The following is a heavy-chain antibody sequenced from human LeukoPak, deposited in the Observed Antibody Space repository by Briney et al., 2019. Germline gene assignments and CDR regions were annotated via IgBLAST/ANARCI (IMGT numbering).Heavy chain of an antibody. CDR2: IIPILGIA. V-gene: IGHV1-69*04. CDR3: ARGGGTWQGYYFDY. Sequence: GASVKVSCKASGGTFSSYAISWVRQAPGQGLEWMGRIIPILGIANYAQKFQGRVTITADKSTSTAYMELSSLRSEDTAVYYCARGGGTWQGYYFDYWGQGTLVTVSS. CDR1: GGTFSSYA. J-gene: IGHJ4*02. D-gene: IGHD1-1*01.